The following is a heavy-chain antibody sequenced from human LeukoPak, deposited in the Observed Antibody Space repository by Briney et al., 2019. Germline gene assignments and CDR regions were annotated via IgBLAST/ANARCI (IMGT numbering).Heavy chain of an antibody. D-gene: IGHD5-18*01. CDR1: GFIFSNAW. V-gene: IGHV3-15*07. CDR3: TTRHQLWSQGSDY. Sequence: GGSLRLSWAASGFIFSNAWMNWVRQAPGKGLEWVGRIKSKTDGGTTDYAAPVKGRFTISRDDSKNTLYLQMNSLKTEDTAVYYCTTRHQLWSQGSDYWGQGTLVTVSS. CDR2: IKSKTDGGTT. J-gene: IGHJ4*02.